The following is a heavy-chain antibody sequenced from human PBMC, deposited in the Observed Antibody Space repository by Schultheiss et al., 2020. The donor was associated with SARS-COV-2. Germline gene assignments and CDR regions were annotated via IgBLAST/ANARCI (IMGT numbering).Heavy chain of an antibody. CDR1: GGSISSGDYY. CDR2: IYYSGST. V-gene: IGHV4-30-4*01. CDR3: ARGSYGYGGWFDP. J-gene: IGHJ5*02. Sequence: SQTLSLTCTVSGGSISSGDYYWSWIRQPPGKGLEWIGYIYYSGSTYYNPSLKSRVTISVDTSKNQFSLKLSSVTAADTAVYYCARGSYGYGGWFDPWGQGTLVTVSS. D-gene: IGHD5-18*01.